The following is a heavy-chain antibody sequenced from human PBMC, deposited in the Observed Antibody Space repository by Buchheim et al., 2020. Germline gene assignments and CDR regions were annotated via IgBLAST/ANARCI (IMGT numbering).Heavy chain of an antibody. CDR3: AKIGHYYGSGNLYYYYGLDV. V-gene: IGHV3-23*01. D-gene: IGHD3-10*01. Sequence: EVQLLESGGGLVQPGGSLRLSCRASGFTFSSYAMSWVRQAPGMGLEWVSTMTSSGGSTYYADSVQGRFTVSRDNAKNPLYLQMSSLRAEDTAAYYCAKIGHYYGSGNLYYYYGLDVWGQGTT. J-gene: IGHJ6*02. CDR1: GFTFSSYA. CDR2: MTSSGGST.